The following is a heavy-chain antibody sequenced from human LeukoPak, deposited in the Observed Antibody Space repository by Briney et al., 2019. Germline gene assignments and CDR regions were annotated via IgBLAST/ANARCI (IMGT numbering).Heavy chain of an antibody. CDR1: GGSISSSSYY. CDR3: ARDTRGYSYGFPLSYYYMDV. J-gene: IGHJ6*03. D-gene: IGHD5-18*01. Sequence: SETLSLTCTVSGGSISSSSYYWGWIRQPPGKGLEWIGSIYYSGSTYYNPSLKSRVTISVDTSKNQFSLKLSSVTAADTAVYYCARDTRGYSYGFPLSYYYMDVWGKGTTVTVSS. CDR2: IYYSGST. V-gene: IGHV4-39*07.